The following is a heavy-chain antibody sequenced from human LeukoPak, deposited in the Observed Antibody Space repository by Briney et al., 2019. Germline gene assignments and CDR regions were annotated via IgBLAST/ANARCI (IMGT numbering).Heavy chain of an antibody. CDR2: ISYDGSNK. CDR1: GFTFSSYS. D-gene: IGHD5-12*01. Sequence: GGSLRLSCAASGFTFSSYSMNWVRQAPGKGLEWVAVISYDGSNKYYADSVKGRFTISRDNSKNTLYLQMNSLRAEDTAVYYCAKDFRAESPYDPSNFDYWGQGTLVTVSS. V-gene: IGHV3-30*18. CDR3: AKDFRAESPYDPSNFDY. J-gene: IGHJ4*02.